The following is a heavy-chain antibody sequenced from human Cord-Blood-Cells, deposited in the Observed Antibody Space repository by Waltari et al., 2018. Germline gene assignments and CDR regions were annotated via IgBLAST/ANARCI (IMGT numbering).Heavy chain of an antibody. D-gene: IGHD6-13*01. V-gene: IGHV4-39*01. CDR1: GGPISSSTYY. CDR2: IYYRGGT. J-gene: IGHJ3*02. CDR3: ARRGIAAAGDAFDI. Sequence: QLQLQESGPGLVKPSETLSPTCTVSGGPISSSTYYGGWFRQPPGKGLEWIGSIYYRGGTYYTPPLKSRVTISVDTSKNQFSLKLSSVTAADTAVYYCARRGIAAAGDAFDIWGQGTMVTVSS.